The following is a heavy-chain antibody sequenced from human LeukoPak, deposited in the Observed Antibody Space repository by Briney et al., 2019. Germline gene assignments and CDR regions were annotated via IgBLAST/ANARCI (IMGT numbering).Heavy chain of an antibody. CDR2: IYHSGST. D-gene: IGHD4-17*01. V-gene: IGHV4-38-2*02. CDR1: GYSISSGYY. Sequence: SETLSLTCTVSGYSISSGYYWGWIRQPPGKGLEWIGSIYHSGSTYYNPSLKSRVTTSVDTSKNQFSLKLSSVTAADTAVYYCARGDYGNMDVWGKGTTVTVSS. CDR3: ARGDYGNMDV. J-gene: IGHJ6*03.